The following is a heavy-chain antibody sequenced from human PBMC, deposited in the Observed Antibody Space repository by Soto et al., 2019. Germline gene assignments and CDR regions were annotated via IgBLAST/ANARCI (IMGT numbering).Heavy chain of an antibody. J-gene: IGHJ4*02. CDR3: ARDQPGYSYGYGLGY. D-gene: IGHD5-18*01. CDR2: ISSSSSYI. CDR1: GFTFSSYA. Sequence: LRLSCAASGFTFSSYAMHWVRQAPGKGLEWVSSISSSSSYIYYADSVKGRFTISRDNAKNSLYLQMNSLRAEDTAVYYCARDQPGYSYGYGLGYWGQGTLVTVSS. V-gene: IGHV3-21*01.